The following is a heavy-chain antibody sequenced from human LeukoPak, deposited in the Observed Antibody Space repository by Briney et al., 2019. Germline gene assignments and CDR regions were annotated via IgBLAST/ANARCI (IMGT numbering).Heavy chain of an antibody. CDR2: FDPEDGET. D-gene: IGHD6-19*01. CDR1: GYTLTELS. CDR3: ATEPKQFTNYYYGMDV. Sequence: ASVKVSCKVSGYTLTELSMHWVRQAPGKGLERMGGFDPEDGETIYAQKFQGRVTMTEDTCTDTAYMELSSLRSEDTAVYYCATEPKQFTNYYYGMDVWGQGTAVTVSS. V-gene: IGHV1-24*01. J-gene: IGHJ6*02.